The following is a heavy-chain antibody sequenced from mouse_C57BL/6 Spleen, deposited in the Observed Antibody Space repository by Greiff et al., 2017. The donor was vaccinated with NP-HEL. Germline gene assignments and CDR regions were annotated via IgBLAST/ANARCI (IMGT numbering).Heavy chain of an antibody. CDR3: ARDDYGNYFDY. Sequence: EVKLVESGGGLVKPGGSLKLSCAASGFTFSSYAMSWVRQTPEKRLEWVATISDGGSYTYYPDNVKGRFTISRDNAKNHLYLQMSHLKSEDTAMYYCARDDYGNYFDYWGQGTTLTVSS. D-gene: IGHD2-1*01. CDR2: ISDGGSYT. V-gene: IGHV5-4*01. CDR1: GFTFSSYA. J-gene: IGHJ2*01.